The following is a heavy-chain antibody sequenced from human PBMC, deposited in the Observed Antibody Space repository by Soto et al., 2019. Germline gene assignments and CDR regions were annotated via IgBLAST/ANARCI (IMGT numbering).Heavy chain of an antibody. J-gene: IGHJ4*02. CDR3: ARSRGINYYDAAVYYFDY. D-gene: IGHD3-16*01. CDR2: ISGHNGNT. Sequence: QVQLVQSGAEVKKPGASVKVSCKASGYSFTSYGISWVRQAPGQGPEWMGWISGHNGNTNHPHSQESITTITEDTTRTASIKERSILTDDDTVLYCARSRGINYYDAAVYYFDYWGQGTLVTVSS. V-gene: IGHV1-18*04. CDR1: GYSFTSYG.